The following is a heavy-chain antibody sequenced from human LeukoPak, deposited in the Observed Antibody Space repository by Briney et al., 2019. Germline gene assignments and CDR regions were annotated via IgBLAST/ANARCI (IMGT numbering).Heavy chain of an antibody. CDR3: ARLYGDPIDYFDY. CDR2: IYYSGST. Sequence: SETLSLTCTVSGGSISSSSYYWGWIRQPPGKGLEWIGSIYYSGSTYYNPSLKSRVTISVDTSKNQFSLKLSSVTAADTAVYYCARLYGDPIDYFDYWGQGTLVTVSS. D-gene: IGHD4-17*01. CDR1: GGSISSSSYY. J-gene: IGHJ4*02. V-gene: IGHV4-39*01.